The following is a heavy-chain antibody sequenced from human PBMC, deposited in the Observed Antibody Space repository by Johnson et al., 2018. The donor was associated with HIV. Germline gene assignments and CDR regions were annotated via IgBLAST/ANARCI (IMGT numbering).Heavy chain of an antibody. CDR1: GFTFSSYA. D-gene: IGHD6-6*01. J-gene: IGHJ3*02. Sequence: HVQLVESGGGLVQPGGSLRLSCAASGFTFSSYAMHWVRQAPGKGLEWVAVISYDGSNKYYADSVKGRFTISRDNSKNTLYLQMNSLRAEDTAVYYCARDILEYSSSVPDACDIWGQGTMVTVSS. V-gene: IGHV3-30*04. CDR3: ARDILEYSSSVPDACDI. CDR2: ISYDGSNK.